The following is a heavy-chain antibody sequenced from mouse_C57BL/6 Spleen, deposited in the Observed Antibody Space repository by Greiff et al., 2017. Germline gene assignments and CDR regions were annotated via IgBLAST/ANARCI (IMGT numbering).Heavy chain of an antibody. CDR2: ISSGSSTI. J-gene: IGHJ4*01. CDR1: GFTFSDYG. V-gene: IGHV5-17*01. D-gene: IGHD1-1*01. CDR3: ATTVVAPHYYAMDY. Sequence: EVKLVESGGGLVKPGGSLKLSCAASGFTFSDYGMHWVRQAPEKGLEWVAYISSGSSTIYYADTVKGRFTISRDNAKNTLFLQMTSLRSEDTAMYYCATTVVAPHYYAMDYWGQGTSVTVSS.